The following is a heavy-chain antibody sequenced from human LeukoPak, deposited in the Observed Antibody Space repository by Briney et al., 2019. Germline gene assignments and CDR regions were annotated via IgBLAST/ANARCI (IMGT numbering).Heavy chain of an antibody. J-gene: IGHJ4*02. CDR2: ISTSSSYI. V-gene: IGHV3-21*01. Sequence: GGSLRLSCAASGFTFSNYNMNWVRRAPGKGLEWVSSISTSSSYIYYADSVKGRFTISRDNAKKSLYLQMHSLRAEDTAVYYCARDYGGGSPFDYWGQGTPVTVSS. CDR1: GFTFSNYN. CDR3: ARDYGGGSPFDY. D-gene: IGHD4-23*01.